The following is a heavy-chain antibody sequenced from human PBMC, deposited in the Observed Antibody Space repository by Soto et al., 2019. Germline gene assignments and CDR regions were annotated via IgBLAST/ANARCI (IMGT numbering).Heavy chain of an antibody. D-gene: IGHD2-2*01. CDR3: ARVIVVVPAAIGESDWFDP. CDR1: GGSVSSGGYY. CDR2: IYYSGST. V-gene: IGHV4-31*03. J-gene: IGHJ5*02. Sequence: NPSETLSLTCTVSGGSVSSGGYYWSWIRQHPGNGLEWIGYIYYSGSTYYNPSLKSRVTISVDTSKNQFSLKLSSVTAADTAVYYCARVIVVVPAAIGESDWFDPWGQGTLVTVSS.